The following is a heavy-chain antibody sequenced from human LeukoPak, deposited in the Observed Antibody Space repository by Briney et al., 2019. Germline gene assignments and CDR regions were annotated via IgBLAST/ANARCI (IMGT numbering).Heavy chain of an antibody. D-gene: IGHD3-22*01. Sequence: SETLSLTCTVPGVSINSYYWSWIRQPPGKGLEWIGYIYYSGSTNYNPSLKSRVTISGDTSKNQFSLRLSSVTAADTAVYYCARASYSYDINGWVPFDYWGQGTLVTVSS. CDR2: IYYSGST. CDR3: ARASYSYDINGWVPFDY. V-gene: IGHV4-59*08. J-gene: IGHJ4*02. CDR1: GVSINSYY.